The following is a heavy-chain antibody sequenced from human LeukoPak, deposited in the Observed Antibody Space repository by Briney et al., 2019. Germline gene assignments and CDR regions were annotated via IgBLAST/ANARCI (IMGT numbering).Heavy chain of an antibody. CDR1: GFTVISND. Sequence: GGSLTLSCAASGFTVISNDMTWVRQAPGKGLEWVSVLYSDGNTKYADSVQGRFTISRDNSKNTLYLEMNSLSPDDTAVYYCARGVEPLAANTLAYWGQGTLVTVSS. V-gene: IGHV3-53*01. CDR2: LYSDGNT. J-gene: IGHJ4*02. D-gene: IGHD3-16*01. CDR3: ARGVEPLAANTLAY.